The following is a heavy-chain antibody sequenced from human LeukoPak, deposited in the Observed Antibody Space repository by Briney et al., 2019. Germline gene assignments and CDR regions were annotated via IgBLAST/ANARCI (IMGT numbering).Heavy chain of an antibody. D-gene: IGHD3-3*01. CDR2: IRYDGSNK. J-gene: IGHJ4*02. V-gene: IGHV3-30*02. CDR3: AKLPAEWLLYQVPDY. Sequence: GGSLGLSCAASGFTFSSYGMHWVRQAPGKGLEWVAFIRYDGSNKYYADSVKGRFTISRDNSKNTLYLQMNSLRAEDTAVYYCAKLPAEWLLYQVPDYWGQGTLVTVSS. CDR1: GFTFSSYG.